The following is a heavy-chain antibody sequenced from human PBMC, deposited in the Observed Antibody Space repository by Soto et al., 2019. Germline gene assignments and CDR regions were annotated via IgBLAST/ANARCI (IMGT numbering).Heavy chain of an antibody. D-gene: IGHD3-3*01. CDR1: AFSFTNYS. J-gene: IGHJ6*02. CDR3: ARETYYDFWTEDKKYCYYYGFDV. Sequence: SGGFLKRYCVASAFSFTNYSINCVRQAPGKRLEWVSSISPTSHYISHAHSVKGRFTISRDHAKNSLFLQMHSLRDDDTGVYYCARETYYDFWTEDKKYCYYYGFDVWGQGTTVTVSS. V-gene: IGHV3-21*01. CDR2: ISPTSHYI.